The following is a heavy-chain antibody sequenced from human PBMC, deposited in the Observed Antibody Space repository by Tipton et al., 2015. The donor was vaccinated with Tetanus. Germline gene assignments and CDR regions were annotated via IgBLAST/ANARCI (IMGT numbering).Heavy chain of an antibody. D-gene: IGHD2-15*01. CDR1: GFIFSSYG. V-gene: IGHV3-33*01. CDR3: AREADCSGGSCFSGDFDT. J-gene: IGHJ4*02. CDR2: SWYDGTDK. Sequence: SLRLSCAASGFIFSSYGIHWVRQAPGEGLEWVAVSWYDGTDKYYADSVKGRFTISRDNSKNTLYLQMNSLRAEDTALYYCAREADCSGGSCFSGDFDTWGQGTQVTVSS.